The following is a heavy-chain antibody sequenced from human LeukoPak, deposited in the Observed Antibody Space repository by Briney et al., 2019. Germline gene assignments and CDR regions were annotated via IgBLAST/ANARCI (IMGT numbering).Heavy chain of an antibody. J-gene: IGHJ4*02. CDR2: MYHTGNA. CDR1: SGSISDSNYF. D-gene: IGHD2/OR15-2a*01. CDR3: ATLIGVFPFYFNF. V-gene: IGHV4-39*07. Sequence: PSETLSLTCTVSSGSISDSNYFWAWIRQPPGKGLEWVGSMYHTGNAYYNPSLDSRVTISHDTSQNQFSLTVNSVTAADTAVYYCATLIGVFPFYFNFWGRGTPVTVSS.